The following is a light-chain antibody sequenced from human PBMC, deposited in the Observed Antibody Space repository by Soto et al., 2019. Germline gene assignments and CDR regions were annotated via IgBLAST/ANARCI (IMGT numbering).Light chain of an antibody. J-gene: IGLJ3*02. CDR3: SSYTTTNSWV. CDR1: GGDFGSSTY. V-gene: IGLV2-14*01. CDR2: EVN. Sequence: QSALIQPASVSGSPGQSLIISCTGTGGDFGSSTYVSWYQQHSDKAPKVVIYEVNKRPSGVSSRFSGAKSGSTASLTISGLQGDDEATYFCSSYTTTNSWVFGGGTKPTVL.